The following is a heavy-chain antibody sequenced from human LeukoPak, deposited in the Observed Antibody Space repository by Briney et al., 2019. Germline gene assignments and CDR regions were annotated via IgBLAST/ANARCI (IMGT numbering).Heavy chain of an antibody. CDR1: GGSISSSSYY. V-gene: IGHV4-39*01. Sequence: PSETLSLTCTVSGGSISSSSYYWGWIRQPPGKGLEWIGSIYYSGSTYYNPSLKSRVTISVDTSKNQFSLKLSSVTAADTAVYHCTRNRVRFFDYWGQETLVTVSS. CDR2: IYYSGST. D-gene: IGHD4-17*01. J-gene: IGHJ4*02. CDR3: TRNRVRFFDY.